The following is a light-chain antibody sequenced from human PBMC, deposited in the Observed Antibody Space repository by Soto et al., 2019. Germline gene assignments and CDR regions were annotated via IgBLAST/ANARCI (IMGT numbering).Light chain of an antibody. J-gene: IGLJ2*01. Sequence: QSALTQPPSASGSPGQSVTISCTGTSSDVGGYNYVSWYQQHPGKAPKLMICEVSKRPSGVPDRFSGSKSGNTASLTASGLQAEDEADYYCTSYAGSNNLVFGGGTKLAVL. CDR2: EVS. CDR3: TSYAGSNNLV. CDR1: SSDVGGYNY. V-gene: IGLV2-8*01.